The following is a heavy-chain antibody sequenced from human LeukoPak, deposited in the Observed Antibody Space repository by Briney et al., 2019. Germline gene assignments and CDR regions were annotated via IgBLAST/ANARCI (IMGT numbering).Heavy chain of an antibody. J-gene: IGHJ5*02. CDR3: ARKYPDHWFDP. Sequence: SETLSLTCTVSGGSVSSGNFYWSWIRQPPGKGLEWIGYIFYLGSTYYNLSLKSRVTMSVDTSKNQFSLILRSVTAADTAVYYCARKYPDHWFDPWGQGTLVTVSS. V-gene: IGHV4-30-4*01. CDR2: IFYLGST. CDR1: GGSVSSGNFY. D-gene: IGHD6-6*01.